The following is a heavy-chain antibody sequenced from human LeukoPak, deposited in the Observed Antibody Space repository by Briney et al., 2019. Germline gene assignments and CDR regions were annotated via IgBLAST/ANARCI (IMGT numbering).Heavy chain of an antibody. D-gene: IGHD1-26*01. V-gene: IGHV4-61*02. Sequence: SQTLSLTCTVSGGSISSGSYYWSWIRQPAGKGLEWIGRIYTSGSTNYNPSLKSRVTISVDTSKNQFSLKLRSVTAADTAVYYCAGGSYPDWFDPWGQGTLVTVSS. CDR2: IYTSGST. J-gene: IGHJ5*02. CDR1: GGSISSGSYY. CDR3: AGGSYPDWFDP.